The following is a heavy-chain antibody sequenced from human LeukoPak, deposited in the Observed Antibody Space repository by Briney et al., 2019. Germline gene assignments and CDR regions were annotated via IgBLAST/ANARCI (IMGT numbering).Heavy chain of an antibody. Sequence: PSETLSLTCAVSGYSISSGYYWGWIRQPPGKGLEWIGSIYHSGSTYYNPSLKSRVTISVDTPKNQFSLKLSSVTAADTAVYYCARPNYDSSGYAYYFDYWGQGTLVTVSS. V-gene: IGHV4-38-2*01. D-gene: IGHD3-22*01. CDR2: IYHSGST. CDR3: ARPNYDSSGYAYYFDY. CDR1: GYSISSGYY. J-gene: IGHJ4*02.